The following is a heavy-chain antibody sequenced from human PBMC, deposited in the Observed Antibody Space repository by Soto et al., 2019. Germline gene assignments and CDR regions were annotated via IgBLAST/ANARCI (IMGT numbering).Heavy chain of an antibody. V-gene: IGHV3-53*01. CDR1: GFTVSSNY. D-gene: IGHD3-22*01. J-gene: IGHJ4*02. CDR2: IYSGGST. CDR3: AKDYYDSSGYFDY. Sequence: GGSLRLSCAASGFTVSSNYMSWVRQAPGKGLEWGSVIYSGGSTYYADSVKGRFTISRDNSKNTLYLQMNSLRAEDTAVYYCAKDYYDSSGYFDYWGQGTLVTVSS.